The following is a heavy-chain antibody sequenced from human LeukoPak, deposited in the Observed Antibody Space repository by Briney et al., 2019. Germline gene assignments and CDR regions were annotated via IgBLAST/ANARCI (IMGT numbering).Heavy chain of an antibody. CDR2: ISYDGSNK. V-gene: IGHV3-30*04. J-gene: IGHJ1*01. CDR3: ARGGQWLVRGYFQH. Sequence: GGSLRLSCAASGFTFSSYAMHWVRQAPGKGLEWVAVISYDGSNKYYADSVKGRFTISRDNSKNTLYLQMNSLRAEDTAVYYCARGGQWLVRGYFQHWGQGTLVTVSS. CDR1: GFTFSSYA. D-gene: IGHD6-19*01.